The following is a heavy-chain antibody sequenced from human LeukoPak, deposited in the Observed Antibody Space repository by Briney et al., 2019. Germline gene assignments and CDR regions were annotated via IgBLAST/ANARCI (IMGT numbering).Heavy chain of an antibody. V-gene: IGHV3-66*01. J-gene: IGHJ3*02. Sequence: PGGSLRLSCGASGFTVSTNYMSWVRQAPGKGLEWVSIIYSGGSTYYAASVKGRFTISRHNSKNTLYLQMNSLRAEDTAVYYCASYRYGSSFAFDIWGQGTMVTVSS. CDR2: IYSGGST. CDR3: ASYRYGSSFAFDI. D-gene: IGHD6-6*01. CDR1: GFTVSTNY.